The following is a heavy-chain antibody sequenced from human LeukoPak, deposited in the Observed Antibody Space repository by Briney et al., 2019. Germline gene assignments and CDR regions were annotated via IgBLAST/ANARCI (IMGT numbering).Heavy chain of an antibody. Sequence: SVKVSCKASGGTFSTYAISWVRQAPGQGLEWMGGIIPILGIANYAQKFQGRVTITADKSTSTAYMELSSLRSEDTAVYYCASLTGVAAAGTDYWGQGTLVTVSS. CDR1: GGTFSTYA. J-gene: IGHJ4*02. CDR3: ASLTGVAAAGTDY. CDR2: IIPILGIA. D-gene: IGHD6-13*01. V-gene: IGHV1-69*10.